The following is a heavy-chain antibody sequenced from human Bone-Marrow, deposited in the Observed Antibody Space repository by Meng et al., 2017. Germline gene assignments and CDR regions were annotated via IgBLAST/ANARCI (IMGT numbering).Heavy chain of an antibody. V-gene: IGHV4-34*01. CDR2: INHSGRT. Sequence: QVLLQQWVARLLKPSETLTLTCTVYGESFNNGYYWTWIRQPPGKGLEWIGEINHSGRTDYNPSLKSRVTISQDTPKNQFSLKLNSVTAADTAVYFCARGQLILRTWGQGTLVTVAS. D-gene: IGHD1-1*01. CDR1: GESFNNGYY. CDR3: ARGQLILRT. J-gene: IGHJ4*02.